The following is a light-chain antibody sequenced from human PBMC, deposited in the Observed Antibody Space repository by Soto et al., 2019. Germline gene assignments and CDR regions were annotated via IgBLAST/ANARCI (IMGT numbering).Light chain of an antibody. CDR3: QQSYGTPIS. V-gene: IGKV1-39*01. Sequence: DIQMTQSPFSLSAPVGDRVTITCRASQSISNYLNWYQQKQGKAPKLLIYAASTLQSGVPSRFSGSGSGTDFTLTISSLQPEDAATYYCQQSYGTPISFGQGTRPAI. CDR1: QSISNY. CDR2: AAS. J-gene: IGKJ5*01.